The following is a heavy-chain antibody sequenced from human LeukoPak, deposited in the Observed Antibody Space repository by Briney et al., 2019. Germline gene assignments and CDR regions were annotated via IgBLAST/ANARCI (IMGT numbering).Heavy chain of an antibody. CDR3: AREPSRYCSSTSCSYNWFDP. Sequence: SETLSLTCTVSGGSISSGSYYWSWIRQPAGKGLEWIGRIYTSGSTNYNPSLKSRVTISVDTSKSQFSLKLSSVTAADTAVYYCAREPSRYCSSTSCSYNWFDPWGQGTLVTVSS. D-gene: IGHD2-2*01. J-gene: IGHJ5*02. CDR2: IYTSGST. V-gene: IGHV4-61*02. CDR1: GGSISSGSYY.